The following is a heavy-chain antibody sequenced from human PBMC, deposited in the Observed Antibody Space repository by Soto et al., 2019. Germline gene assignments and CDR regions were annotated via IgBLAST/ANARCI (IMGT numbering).Heavy chain of an antibody. J-gene: IGHJ4*02. CDR2: INPNSGGT. CDR3: ARDRPGDPNY. V-gene: IGHV1-2*02. D-gene: IGHD7-27*01. Sequence: QVHLVQSGAEVKKPGASVNVSCEASGYTFTGSSIHWVRQGPGQGLEWMCYINPNSGGTIFAQKFRGKVNMTRDTSISAAYIELSRVAPADTGGYYCARDRPGDPNYWGQGTMVTVSS. CDR1: GYTFTGSS.